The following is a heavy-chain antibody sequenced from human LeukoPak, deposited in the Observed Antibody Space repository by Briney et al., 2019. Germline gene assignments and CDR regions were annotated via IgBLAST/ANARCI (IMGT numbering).Heavy chain of an antibody. D-gene: IGHD3-16*01. CDR2: ISYDGSNK. CDR3: ARMLNGGIDY. Sequence: GRSLRLSCAASGFTFSSYGMHWVRQAPGKGLEWVAVISYDGSNKYYADSVKGRFTISRDNSKNTLYLQMNSLRAEDTAVYYCARMLNGGIDYWGQGTLVTVSS. J-gene: IGHJ4*02. CDR1: GFTFSSYG. V-gene: IGHV3-30*19.